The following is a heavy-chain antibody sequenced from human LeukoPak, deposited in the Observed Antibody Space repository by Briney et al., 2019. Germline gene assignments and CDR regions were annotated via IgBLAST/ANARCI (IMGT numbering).Heavy chain of an antibody. CDR3: ARSSSSGWYRWWFDP. J-gene: IGHJ5*02. D-gene: IGHD6-19*01. CDR1: GGSFSGYY. V-gene: IGHV4-59*01. Sequence: SETLSLTCAVYGGSFSGYYWSWIRQPPGKGLEWIGYIYYSGSTNYNPSLKSRVTISVDTSKNQFSLKLSSVTAADTAVYYCARSSSSGWYRWWFDPWGQGTLVTVSS. CDR2: IYYSGST.